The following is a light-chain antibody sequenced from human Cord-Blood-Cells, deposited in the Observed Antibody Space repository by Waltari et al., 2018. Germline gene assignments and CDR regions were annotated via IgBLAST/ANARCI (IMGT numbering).Light chain of an antibody. CDR1: GSVLYSSNNKNY. V-gene: IGKV4-1*01. CDR2: WAS. CDR3: QQYYSTPPT. J-gene: IGKJ2*01. Sequence: DIVMTQSTDSLAVSLGERATINCKSSGSVLYSSNNKNYLAWYQQKPGQPPKLLIYWASTRESGVPYRFSGSGSGTDFTLTISSLQAEDVAVYYCQQYYSTPPTFGQGTKLEIK.